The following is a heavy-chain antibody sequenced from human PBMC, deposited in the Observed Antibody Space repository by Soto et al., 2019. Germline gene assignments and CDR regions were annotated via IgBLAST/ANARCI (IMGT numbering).Heavy chain of an antibody. D-gene: IGHD2-21*02. J-gene: IGHJ6*02. Sequence: SETLSLTCTVSGGSISSGDYYWSWIRQPPGKGLEWIGYIYYSGSTYYNPSLKSRVTISVDTSKNQFSLKLSSVTAADTAVYYCARVCGGDCHYGMDVWGQGTTVTVSS. CDR2: IYYSGST. V-gene: IGHV4-30-4*01. CDR1: GGSISSGDYY. CDR3: ARVCGGDCHYGMDV.